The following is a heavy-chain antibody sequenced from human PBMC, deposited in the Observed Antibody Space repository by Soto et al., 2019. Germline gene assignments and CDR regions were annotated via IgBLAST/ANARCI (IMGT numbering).Heavy chain of an antibody. D-gene: IGHD2-21*02. J-gene: IGHJ6*02. Sequence: SETLSLTCTVSGGSISSGDYYWSWIRQPPGKGLEWIGYIYYSGSTYYNPSLKSRVTISVDTSKNQFSLKLSSVTAADTAVYYCARVCGGDCHYGMDVWGQGTTVTVSS. CDR2: IYYSGST. V-gene: IGHV4-30-4*01. CDR1: GGSISSGDYY. CDR3: ARVCGGDCHYGMDV.